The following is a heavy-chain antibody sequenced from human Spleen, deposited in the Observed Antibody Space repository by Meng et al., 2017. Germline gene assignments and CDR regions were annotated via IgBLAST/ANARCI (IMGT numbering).Heavy chain of an antibody. Sequence: QVQLVQSGAEVKKPGASVKVSCKASGYTFTSKDINWLRQATGQGLEWMGWMKPKNGDTGYAQKFQGRVSMTRNTSISTVYMELSSLRSEDTAVYYCASGDYGGNWGYWGQGTLVTVSS. J-gene: IGHJ4*02. CDR1: GYTFTSKD. D-gene: IGHD4-23*01. CDR3: ASGDYGGNWGY. CDR2: MKPKNGDT. V-gene: IGHV1-8*01.